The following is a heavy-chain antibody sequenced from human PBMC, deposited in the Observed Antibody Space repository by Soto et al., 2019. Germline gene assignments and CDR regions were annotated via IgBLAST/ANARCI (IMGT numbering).Heavy chain of an antibody. V-gene: IGHV3-11*01. Sequence: QVQLVESGGDLVKPGGSLRLSCAASGFTFSDYYMGWIRQAPGKGLDWISYIGTSGSPIFYVDSVKGRFSISRDNAKNSLYLQMSSPRAEDTAVYYCARGEYQFQPGGWFDPWGQGTLVIVSS. CDR1: GFTFSDYY. CDR3: ARGEYQFQPGGWFDP. J-gene: IGHJ5*02. D-gene: IGHD2-2*01. CDR2: IGTSGSPI.